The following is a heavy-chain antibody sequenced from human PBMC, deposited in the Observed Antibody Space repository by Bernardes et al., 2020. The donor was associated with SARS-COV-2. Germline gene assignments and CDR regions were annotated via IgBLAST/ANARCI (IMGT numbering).Heavy chain of an antibody. Sequence: ASVKVSCKASGYTFTSYAMNWVRQAPGQGLEWMGWINTNTGNPTYAQGFTGRFVFSLDTPVSTAYLQISSLKAEDTAVYYCARVGDMGQQPSLYYYYGMDVWGQGTTVTVSS. J-gene: IGHJ6*02. CDR3: ARVGDMGQQPSLYYYYGMDV. CDR2: INTNTGNP. CDR1: GYTFTSYA. D-gene: IGHD3-16*01. V-gene: IGHV7-4-1*02.